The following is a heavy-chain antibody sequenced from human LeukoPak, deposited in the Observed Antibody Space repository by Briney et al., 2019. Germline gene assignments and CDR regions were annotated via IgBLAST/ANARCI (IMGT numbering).Heavy chain of an antibody. CDR1: GHTFTSYY. Sequence: GASVKVSCKASGHTFTSYYMHWVRQAPGQGLEWMGIINPRGGSTSYAQKFQGRVTMTRDTSTSTVYMELSSLRSEDTAVYYCARVPAYTVQENYYGMDVWGQGTTVTVSS. J-gene: IGHJ6*02. CDR3: ARVPAYTVQENYYGMDV. CDR2: INPRGGST. V-gene: IGHV1-46*01. D-gene: IGHD2-2*02.